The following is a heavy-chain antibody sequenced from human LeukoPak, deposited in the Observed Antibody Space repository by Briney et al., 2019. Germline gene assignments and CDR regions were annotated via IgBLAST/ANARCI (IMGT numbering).Heavy chain of an antibody. CDR1: GGSISSYY. CDR3: ARLFSGGDRNNFDY. D-gene: IGHD2-21*02. CDR2: IYYSGST. V-gene: IGHV4-59*08. J-gene: IGHJ4*02. Sequence: SETLSLTCTVPGGSISSYYWSWIRQPPGKGLEWIGYIYYSGSTNYNPSLKSRVTISVDTSKNQFSLKLSSVTAADTAVYYCARLFSGGDRNNFDYWGQGTLVTVSS.